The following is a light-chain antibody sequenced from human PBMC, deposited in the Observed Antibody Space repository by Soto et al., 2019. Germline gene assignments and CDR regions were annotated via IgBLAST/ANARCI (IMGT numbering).Light chain of an antibody. CDR1: QSISTW. V-gene: IGKV1-5*01. J-gene: IGKJ1*01. Sequence: DIQMTQSPSTLSAFVGDRVTITCRASQSISTWLAWYQQKPGKAPYVLIYDASKLGSGVPSKFSGSGSGTEFTLTISSLQPDDSATYFCQQYNTHSTFGQGTKVDIK. CDR2: DAS. CDR3: QQYNTHST.